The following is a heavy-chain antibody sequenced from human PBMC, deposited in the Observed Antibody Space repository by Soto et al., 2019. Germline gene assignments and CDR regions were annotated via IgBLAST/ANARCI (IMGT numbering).Heavy chain of an antibody. Sequence: QVQLVESGGGVVQPGRSLRLSCAASGFTFSDRAMHWVRQAPGKGREWLAIIWSDGSEKFYAGSVKGRFTISRDNSKNTVYLHINTLSAEDTAMYYCERALFPDVDIYAMDVWGQGTAVTVSS. J-gene: IGHJ6*02. V-gene: IGHV3-33*01. CDR1: GFTFSDRA. CDR2: IWSDGSEK. D-gene: IGHD2-2*03. CDR3: ERALFPDVDIYAMDV.